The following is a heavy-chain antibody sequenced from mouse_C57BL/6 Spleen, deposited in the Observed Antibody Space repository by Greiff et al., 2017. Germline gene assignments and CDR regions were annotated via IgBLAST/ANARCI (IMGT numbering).Heavy chain of an antibody. Sequence: QVQLQQPGAELVMPGASVKLSCKASGYTFTSYWMHWVKQRPGQGLEWIGEIDPSDSYPNYNQKFKGKSTLTVDKSSSTAYMQLSSLTSEDSAVYYCARTGYCDYWGQGTTLTVSS. CDR1: GYTFTSYW. V-gene: IGHV1-69*01. CDR3: ARTGYCDY. CDR2: IDPSDSYP. J-gene: IGHJ2*01.